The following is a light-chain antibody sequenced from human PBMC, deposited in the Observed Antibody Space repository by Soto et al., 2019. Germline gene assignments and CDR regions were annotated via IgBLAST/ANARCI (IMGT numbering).Light chain of an antibody. CDR1: QSISSW. J-gene: IGKJ5*01. CDR2: KAS. Sequence: DIQMTQSPSPLSGSVGDRVTITCRASQSISSWLAWYQQKPGKAPKLLIYKASSLESGVPSRFSGTGSETEFTLTVSSLQPDDSATYYCQQYNDYITFGQGTRLEIK. V-gene: IGKV1-5*03. CDR3: QQYNDYIT.